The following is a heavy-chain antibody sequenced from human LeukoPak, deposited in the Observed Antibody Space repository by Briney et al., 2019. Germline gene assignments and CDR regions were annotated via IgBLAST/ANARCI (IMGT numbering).Heavy chain of an antibody. J-gene: IGHJ4*02. D-gene: IGHD5-12*01. V-gene: IGHV3-15*01. CDR3: TKRGYRGYGGGRVDY. CDR2: IKSKTDGGTT. Sequence: PGRSLRLSCAASGFTFSSYAMHWVRQAPGKGLEWVGRIKSKTDGGTTDYAAPVKGRLTISRDDSKNTLYLQMNRLKAVDTAVYYCTKRGYRGYGGGRVDYWGQGTLVTVSS. CDR1: GFTFSSYA.